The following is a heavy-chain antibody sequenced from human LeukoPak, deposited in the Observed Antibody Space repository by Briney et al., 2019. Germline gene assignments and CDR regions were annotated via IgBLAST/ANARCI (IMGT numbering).Heavy chain of an antibody. V-gene: IGHV3-30-3*01. CDR1: GFTFTSYA. D-gene: IGHD6-19*01. CDR3: ARSYRSGWHYFDY. J-gene: IGHJ4*02. Sequence: GGSLRLSCVVSGFTFTSYAMHWVRQAPGEGLEWVALISIDGTSKYFTDSEKGRFTISRDTSKNTLYLQMNSLRAEDTAMYYCARSYRSGWHYFDYWGQGTLVTVSS. CDR2: ISIDGTSK.